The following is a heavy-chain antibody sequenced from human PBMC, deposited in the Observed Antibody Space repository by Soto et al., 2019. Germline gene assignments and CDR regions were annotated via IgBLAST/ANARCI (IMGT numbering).Heavy chain of an antibody. CDR3: ARTFYYYYMDV. CDR2: IYYSGST. Sequence: SETLSLTCTVSGGSISSSNYWGWIRQPPGKGLEWIGNIYYSGSTYYNPSLKSRVTISVDTSKNQFSLNLSSVTAADTAVYYCARTFYYYYMDVWGKGTTVTVSS. CDR1: GGSISSSNY. J-gene: IGHJ6*03. D-gene: IGHD3-3*02. V-gene: IGHV4-39*01.